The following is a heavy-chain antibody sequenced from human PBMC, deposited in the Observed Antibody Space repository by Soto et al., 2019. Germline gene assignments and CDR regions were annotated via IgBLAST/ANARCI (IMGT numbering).Heavy chain of an antibody. V-gene: IGHV3-74*02. CDR3: IRASGVAGTGEYF. Sequence: EVQLVESGGGLVQPGGSLRLFCAASGFDFSTYWMHWVRQAPGKGLVWVSRISGGGGTTYADSVEGRFTISRDNAKNILYLQMNSLTEEDTAMYYCIRASGVAGTGEYFWGQGTLVTVSS. CDR1: GFDFSTYW. D-gene: IGHD6-19*01. J-gene: IGHJ4*02. CDR2: ISGGGGT.